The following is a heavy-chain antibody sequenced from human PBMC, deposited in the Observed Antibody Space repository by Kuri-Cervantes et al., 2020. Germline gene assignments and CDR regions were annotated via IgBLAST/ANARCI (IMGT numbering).Heavy chain of an antibody. CDR1: GFTFSNYY. V-gene: IGHV3-48*01. CDR3: AKPDSGYETLDYFDY. D-gene: IGHD5-12*01. J-gene: IGHJ4*02. Sequence: GESLKISCAASGFTFSNYYMNWVRQAPGKGLEWVSSISGSSSTIHYADTVKGRFTLYRENSKNTLYLQINSLRAEDTAVYYRAKPDSGYETLDYFDYWGQGTLVTVSS. CDR2: ISGSSSTI.